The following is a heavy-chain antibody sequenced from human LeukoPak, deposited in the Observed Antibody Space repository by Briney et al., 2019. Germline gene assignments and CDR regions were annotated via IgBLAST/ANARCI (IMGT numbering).Heavy chain of an antibody. V-gene: IGHV4-38-2*01. CDR2: IYHSGTT. CDR3: ARAYSSSFLGP. J-gene: IGHJ5*02. CDR1: GHSISSAYY. Sequence: SETLSLTCGITGHSISSAYYWGWIRQSPGKGLEFIGNIYHSGTTYYNPSLKSRVTISVDTSKNQFSLKLSSVTAADTAVYYCARAYSSSFLGPWGQGTLVTVSS. D-gene: IGHD6-6*01.